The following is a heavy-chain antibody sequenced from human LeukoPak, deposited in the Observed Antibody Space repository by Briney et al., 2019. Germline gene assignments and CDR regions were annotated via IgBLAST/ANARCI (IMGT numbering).Heavy chain of an antibody. Sequence: GGSLRLSCAASGFTFSSYAMHWVRRAPGKGLEWVAVISYDGSNKYYADSVKGRFTISRDNSKNTLYLQMNSLRAEDTAVYYCARDPTNLVGAYFDYWGQGTLVTVSS. J-gene: IGHJ4*02. V-gene: IGHV3-30-3*01. D-gene: IGHD1-26*01. CDR1: GFTFSSYA. CDR2: ISYDGSNK. CDR3: ARDPTNLVGAYFDY.